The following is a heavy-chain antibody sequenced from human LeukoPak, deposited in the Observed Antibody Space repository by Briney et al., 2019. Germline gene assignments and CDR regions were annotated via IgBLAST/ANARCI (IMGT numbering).Heavy chain of an antibody. D-gene: IGHD6-13*01. V-gene: IGHV1-18*01. Sequence: GASVKVSCEASGYIFTNYGVTWVRQAPGQGLEWMGWINTYTGNTNYAQKLQGRVTMTTDTSTTTAYMELRSLRSDDTAVYYCERDRQLGVWGQGTTVTVSS. CDR3: ERDRQLGV. J-gene: IGHJ6*02. CDR2: INTYTGNT. CDR1: GYIFTNYG.